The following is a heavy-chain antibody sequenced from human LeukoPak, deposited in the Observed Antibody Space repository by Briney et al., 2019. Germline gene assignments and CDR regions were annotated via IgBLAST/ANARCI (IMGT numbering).Heavy chain of an antibody. D-gene: IGHD3-16*02. V-gene: IGHV3-21*01. CDR3: ARGGSFTVGPVIPSPFDH. CDR2: IRRSSDYI. CDR1: GFTFSFYS. Sequence: GGSLRLAWAAAGFTFSFYSMHWVRQAPGKGREWVSSIRRSSDYIDNADSVKGRFTISRDNAKTSLFLQMNSLRADDTAVYYCARGGSFTVGPVIPSPFDHWGPRILVTASS. J-gene: IGHJ5*02.